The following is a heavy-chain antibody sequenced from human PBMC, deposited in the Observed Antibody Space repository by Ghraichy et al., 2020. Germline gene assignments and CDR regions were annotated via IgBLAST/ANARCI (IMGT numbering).Heavy chain of an antibody. CDR1: GGSISSSSYY. J-gene: IGHJ6*02. CDR2: IYYSGST. D-gene: IGHD3-3*01. CDR3: ACSYYDFWSGYHDFEKPPPP. V-gene: IGHV4-39*01. Sequence: SETLSLTCTVSGGSISSSSYYWGWIRQPPGKGLEWIGSIYYSGSTYYNPSLKSRFTISVDTSKNQFSLKFSSVTASDTAVYYCACSYYDFWSGYHDFEKPPPPWGQGTTVTVSS.